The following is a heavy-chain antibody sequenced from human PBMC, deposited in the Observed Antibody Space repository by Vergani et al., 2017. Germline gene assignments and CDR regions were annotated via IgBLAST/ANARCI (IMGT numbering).Heavy chain of an antibody. D-gene: IGHD3-3*01. Sequence: EVQLVESGGGLVQPGGSLRLSCAASGFTVSSNYMSWVRQAPGKGLEWVSVIYSGGSTYYADSVKGRFTISRDNAKKSLYLQMNSLRVEDTAVYYCASGSSGFFTLTSPNWFDPWGQGTLVTVS. J-gene: IGHJ5*02. CDR2: IYSGGST. CDR3: ASGSSGFFTLTSPNWFDP. CDR1: GFTVSSNY. V-gene: IGHV3-66*01.